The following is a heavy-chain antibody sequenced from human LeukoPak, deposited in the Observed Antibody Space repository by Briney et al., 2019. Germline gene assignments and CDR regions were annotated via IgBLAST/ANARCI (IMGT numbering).Heavy chain of an antibody. CDR1: GFTFSSYG. J-gene: IGHJ5*02. CDR2: ISYDGSNK. V-gene: IGHV3-30*18. D-gene: IGHD3-3*01. Sequence: GGSLRLSCAASGFTFSSYGMHWVRQAPGKGLEWVAVISYDGSNKYYADSVKGRFTISRDNSKNTPYLQMNSLRAEDTAVYYCAKASLRFLEWPNWFDPWGQGTLVTVSS. CDR3: AKASLRFLEWPNWFDP.